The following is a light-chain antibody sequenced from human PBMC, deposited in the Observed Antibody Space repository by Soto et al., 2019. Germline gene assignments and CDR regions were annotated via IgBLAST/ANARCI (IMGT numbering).Light chain of an antibody. J-gene: IGKJ4*01. Sequence: DIQMTQSPSTLSASVGDRVTITCRASQNINRWLAWYQQRPGKAPNLLIHKASTLEPGVPSRFSGSASGTEFTLTISSLQPDDFAAYFCLQYNVYPLTFGGGTKV. CDR3: LQYNVYPLT. CDR1: QNINRW. CDR2: KAS. V-gene: IGKV1-5*03.